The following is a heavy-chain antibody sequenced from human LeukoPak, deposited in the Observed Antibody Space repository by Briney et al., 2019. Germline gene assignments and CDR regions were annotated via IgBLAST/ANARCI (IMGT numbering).Heavy chain of an antibody. CDR1: GFTFSSYW. Sequence: GGSLRLSHAVSGFTFSSYWISWVRQAPGKGLECVANIKTDGSEKYYLDSVKGRFTISRDNAKNSLYLQMNSLRVEDTAMYYCARGGLRYLFRGRWGQGTLVTVSS. J-gene: IGHJ4*02. V-gene: IGHV3-7*04. CDR3: ARGGLRYLFRGR. CDR2: IKTDGSEK. D-gene: IGHD2-21*01.